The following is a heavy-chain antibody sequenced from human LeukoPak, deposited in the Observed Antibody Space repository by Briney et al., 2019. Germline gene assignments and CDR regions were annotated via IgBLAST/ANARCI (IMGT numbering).Heavy chain of an antibody. V-gene: IGHV1-46*01. CDR1: GYTLTSYY. CDR3: ARDLRTKFGELSPFDP. Sequence: ASVKVSCKASGYTLTSYYMHWVRQAPGQGLEWMGIINPSGGSTSYAQKFQGRVTMTRDTSTSTVYMELSSLRSEDTAVYYCARDLRTKFGELSPFDPWGQGTLVTVSS. D-gene: IGHD3-10*01. J-gene: IGHJ5*02. CDR2: INPSGGST.